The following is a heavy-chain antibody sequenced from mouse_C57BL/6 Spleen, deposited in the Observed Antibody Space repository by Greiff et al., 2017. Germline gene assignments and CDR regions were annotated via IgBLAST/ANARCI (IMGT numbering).Heavy chain of an antibody. Sequence: VQLQQSGAELAKPGASVKLSCKASGYTFTSYWMHWVKQRPGQGLEWIGYINPRSGNTKYNQKFKDKATLTADKSSSTAYMQLSSLTYDDSAVYSCASSSNWDRVYYRGQGTSVTV. CDR1: GYTFTSYW. D-gene: IGHD4-1*01. CDR2: INPRSGNT. V-gene: IGHV1-7*01. CDR3: ASSSNWDRVYY. J-gene: IGHJ4*01.